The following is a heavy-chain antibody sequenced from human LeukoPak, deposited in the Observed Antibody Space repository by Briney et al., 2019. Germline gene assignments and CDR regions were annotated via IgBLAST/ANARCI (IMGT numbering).Heavy chain of an antibody. V-gene: IGHV1-69*06. CDR3: AGGRPRGYCSGGSCYHNFDY. CDR1: GATFISYA. D-gene: IGHD2-15*01. Sequence: SVKLSCKASGATFISYAMSWMRQAPGQALYWMGGSIPIFGTANYAQKFQGRVTITADKSTSTAYMEVSSLRSEDTAVYYCAGGRPRGYCSGGSCYHNFDYWGQGTLVTVSS. J-gene: IGHJ4*02. CDR2: SIPIFGTA.